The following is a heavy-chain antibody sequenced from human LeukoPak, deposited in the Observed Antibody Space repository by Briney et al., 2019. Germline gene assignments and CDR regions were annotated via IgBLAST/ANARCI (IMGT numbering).Heavy chain of an antibody. D-gene: IGHD1-26*01. CDR2: IYTSGST. CDR3: AHSGTRDYYYGMDV. CDR1: GGSISSGSYY. J-gene: IGHJ6*02. V-gene: IGHV4-61*02. Sequence: PSETLSLTCTVSGGSISSGSYYWSWIRQPAGKGLEWIGRIYTSGSTNYNPSLKSRVTISVDTSKNLFSLKLSSVTAADTAVYYCAHSGTRDYYYGMDVWGQGTTVTVSS.